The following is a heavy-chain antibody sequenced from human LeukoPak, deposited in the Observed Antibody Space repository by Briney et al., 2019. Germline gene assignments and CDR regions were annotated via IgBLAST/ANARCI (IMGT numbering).Heavy chain of an antibody. CDR2: IKTDGSET. V-gene: IGHV3-7*01. CDR1: GFSFSNYW. J-gene: IGHJ4*02. D-gene: IGHD3-10*01. CDR3: VSAIRGSPIDY. Sequence: GGSLRLSCAASGFSFSNYWMGWVRQAPGKGLACVANIKTDGSETYYVDSVKGRFTISRDNAKKSPFLQMNSLRAEDTAIYYCVSAIRGSPIDYWGQGTLVSVPS.